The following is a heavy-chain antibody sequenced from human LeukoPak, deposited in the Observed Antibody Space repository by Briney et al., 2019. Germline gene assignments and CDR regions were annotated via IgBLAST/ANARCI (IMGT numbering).Heavy chain of an antibody. CDR3: ARSLPRYSSGWSYVYYYGMDV. J-gene: IGHJ6*02. CDR2: IYYSGST. CDR1: GGSISSSSYY. D-gene: IGHD6-19*01. Sequence: PSETLSLTCTVSGGSISSSSYYWGWIRQPPGKGLEWIGSIYYSGSTYYNPSLKSRVTISVDTSKNQFSLKLSSVTAADTAVYYCARSLPRYSSGWSYVYYYGMDVWGQGTTVTVSS. V-gene: IGHV4-39*01.